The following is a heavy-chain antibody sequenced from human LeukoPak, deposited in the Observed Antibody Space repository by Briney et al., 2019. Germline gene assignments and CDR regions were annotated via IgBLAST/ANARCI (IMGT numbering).Heavy chain of an antibody. J-gene: IGHJ4*02. CDR3: ARETYYYDQSI. CDR1: GGSISSYY. V-gene: IGHV4-59*12. CDR2: IYYSGST. Sequence: SSETLSLTCTVSGGSISSYYWSWIRQPPGKGLEWVGYIYYSGSTNYNPSLKSRVTVSVDTSKNQFSLKLSSVTAADTAVYYCARETYYYDQSIWGQGTLVTVSS. D-gene: IGHD3-22*01.